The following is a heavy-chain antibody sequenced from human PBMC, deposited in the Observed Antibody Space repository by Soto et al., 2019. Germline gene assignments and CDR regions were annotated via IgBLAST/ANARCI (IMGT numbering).Heavy chain of an antibody. CDR2: ISSNGGST. J-gene: IGHJ4*02. Sequence: PGGSLRLSCSASGFTFSSYAMHWVRQAPGKGLEYVSAISSNGGSTYYADSVKGRFTISRDNSKNTLNLQMSSLRAEDTAVYYCVKVWELPAGTRGERYFDYWGQGTLVTVSS. CDR3: VKVWELPAGTRGERYFDY. D-gene: IGHD1-26*01. V-gene: IGHV3-64D*08. CDR1: GFTFSSYA.